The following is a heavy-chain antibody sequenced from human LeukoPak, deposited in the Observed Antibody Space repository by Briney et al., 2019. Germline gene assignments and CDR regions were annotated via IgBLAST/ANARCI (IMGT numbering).Heavy chain of an antibody. CDR2: IKQDGSEK. CDR3: ARDTSRTLVMVRGDNWSYYYY. D-gene: IGHD3-10*01. V-gene: IGHV3-7*01. CDR1: GFTFSSYW. Sequence: GGSLRLSCAASGFTFSSYWMSWVRQAPGKGLEWVANIKQDGSEKYYVDSVKGRFTISRDNAKNSPYLQMNSLRAEDTAVYYCARDTSRTLVMVRGDNWSYYYYWGQGTLVTVSS. J-gene: IGHJ4*02.